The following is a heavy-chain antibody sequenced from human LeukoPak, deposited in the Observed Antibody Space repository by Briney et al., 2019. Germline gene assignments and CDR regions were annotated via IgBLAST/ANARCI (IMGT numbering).Heavy chain of an antibody. Sequence: GGSLRLSCAASGFTFSSYSMTWVRQAPGKGLEWVSSISGRGDTAYYADSVKGRFTISRDNSKNTLYLQMNSLRAEDTAVYYCAKWDYYGSGSYYYYYYYMDVWGKGTTVTVSS. CDR2: ISGRGDTA. J-gene: IGHJ6*03. CDR1: GFTFSSYS. CDR3: AKWDYYGSGSYYYYYYYMDV. D-gene: IGHD3-10*01. V-gene: IGHV3-23*01.